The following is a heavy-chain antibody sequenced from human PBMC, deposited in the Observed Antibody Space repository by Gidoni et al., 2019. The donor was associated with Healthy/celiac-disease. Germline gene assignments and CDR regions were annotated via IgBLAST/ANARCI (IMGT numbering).Heavy chain of an antibody. Sequence: QVQLQESGPGLVKPSGTLSLTCAVSGGSISSSNWWSWVRQPPGKGLEWIGEIYHSGSTNYNPSLKSRVTISVDKSKNQFSLKLSSVTAADTAVYYCARDRNAMGDSSGYALDYWGQGTLVTVSS. CDR1: GGSISSSNW. J-gene: IGHJ4*02. CDR3: ARDRNAMGDSSGYALDY. V-gene: IGHV4-4*02. D-gene: IGHD3-22*01. CDR2: IYHSGST.